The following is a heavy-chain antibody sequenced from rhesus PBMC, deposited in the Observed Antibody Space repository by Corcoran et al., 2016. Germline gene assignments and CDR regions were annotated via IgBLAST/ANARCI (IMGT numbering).Heavy chain of an antibody. Sequence: QVQLQESGPGLVKPSETLSLTCAVSGGSISSGYGWSWCRQPPGKGLEWIGYIYGISRKTYYNPSLKGRVTISKDTSKNQFSLKLSSVTAADTAVYYCARNSYSNQMYYFDYWGQGVLVTVSS. CDR1: GGSISSGYG. CDR3: ARNSYSNQMYYFDY. D-gene: IGHD4-23*01. V-gene: IGHV4S7*01. CDR2: IYGISRKT. J-gene: IGHJ4*01.